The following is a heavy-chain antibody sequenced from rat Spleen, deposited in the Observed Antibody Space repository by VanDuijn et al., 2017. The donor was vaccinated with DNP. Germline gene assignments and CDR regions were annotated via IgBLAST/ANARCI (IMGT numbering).Heavy chain of an antibody. CDR3: TRDRPTSGITLFDY. V-gene: IGHV2S8*01. Sequence: QVQLRESGPGLVQPSQTLSLTCTVSGFSLTSYGVSWVRQPPGKGLEWIAAISNGGSTYYNSGLKSRLSISRDTSKSQVFLKMNSLQTEDTAIYFCTRDRPTSGITLFDYWGQGVMVTVSS. D-gene: IGHD1-4*01. J-gene: IGHJ2*01. CDR2: ISNGGST. CDR1: GFSLTSYG.